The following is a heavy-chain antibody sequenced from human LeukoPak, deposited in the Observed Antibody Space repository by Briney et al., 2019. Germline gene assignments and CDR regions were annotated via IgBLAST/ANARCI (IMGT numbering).Heavy chain of an antibody. D-gene: IGHD3-10*01. Sequence: GASVKVSCKASGYTFTSYGISWVRQAPGQGLEWMGWISAYNGNTNYAQKLQGRVTMTTDTSTSTAYMELRSLRSDDTAVYYCASAGFGELSYYYYMDVWGKGTTVTVSS. V-gene: IGHV1-18*01. CDR1: GYTFTSYG. CDR3: ASAGFGELSYYYYMDV. J-gene: IGHJ6*03. CDR2: ISAYNGNT.